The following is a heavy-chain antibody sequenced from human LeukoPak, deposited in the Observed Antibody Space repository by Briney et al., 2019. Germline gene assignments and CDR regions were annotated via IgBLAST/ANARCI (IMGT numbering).Heavy chain of an antibody. V-gene: IGHV4-30-4*08. CDR3: ARVPRGYSYGLLDY. J-gene: IGHJ4*02. Sequence: PSQTLSLTCTLSVGSISSGDYYWSWIRQPPGKGLEWIGYIYYSGSNYYNPSLKIRVTISVERSKNQFSLKLRSVTAADTGVYYCARVPRGYSYGLLDYWGQGTLVTVSS. D-gene: IGHD5-18*01. CDR2: IYYSGSN. CDR1: VGSISSGDYY.